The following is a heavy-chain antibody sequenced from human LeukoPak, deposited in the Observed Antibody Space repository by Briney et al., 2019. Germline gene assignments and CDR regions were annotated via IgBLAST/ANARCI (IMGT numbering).Heavy chain of an antibody. D-gene: IGHD3-3*02. CDR3: ARDSTGYWYFDL. Sequence: SETLSLTCTVSGGSISSGGYYWSWIRQHPGKGLEWIGYIYYSGSTYYNPSLRSRVTISVDTSKNQFSLKLSSVTAEDTAVYYCARDSTGYWYFDLWGRGTLVSVSS. CDR2: IYYSGST. CDR1: GGSISSGGYY. V-gene: IGHV4-31*03. J-gene: IGHJ2*01.